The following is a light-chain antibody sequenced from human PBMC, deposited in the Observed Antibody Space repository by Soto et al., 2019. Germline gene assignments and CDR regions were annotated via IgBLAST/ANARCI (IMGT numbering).Light chain of an antibody. CDR2: DAS. J-gene: IGKJ2*01. CDR1: QSISNW. CDR3: QHYNTYRYT. Sequence: DIQMTQSPSTLSASVRDRVTITCRASQSISNWLAWYQQKPGKAPKLLIYDASSLQSGVPSRFSGSGSGTEFTLTISSLQPDDFETYYCQHYNTYRYTFGQGTKVDIK. V-gene: IGKV1-5*01.